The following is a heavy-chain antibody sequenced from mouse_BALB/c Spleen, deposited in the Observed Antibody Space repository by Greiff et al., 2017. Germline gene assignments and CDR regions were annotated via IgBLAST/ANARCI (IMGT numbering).Heavy chain of an antibody. V-gene: IGHV5-12-1*01. Sequence: EVHLVESGGGLVKPGGSLKLSCAASGFAFSSYDMSWVRQTPEKRLEWVAYISSGGGSTYYPDTVKGRFTISRDNAKNTLYLQMSSLKSEDTAMYYCARQGDYYGSLDDWGQGTTLTVSS. CDR2: ISSGGGST. CDR1: GFAFSSYD. CDR3: ARQGDYYGSLDD. D-gene: IGHD1-1*01. J-gene: IGHJ2*01.